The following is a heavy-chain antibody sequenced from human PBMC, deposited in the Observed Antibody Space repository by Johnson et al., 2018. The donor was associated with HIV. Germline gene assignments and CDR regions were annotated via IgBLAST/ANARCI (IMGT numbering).Heavy chain of an antibody. D-gene: IGHD1-1*01. CDR1: GFTFSDYY. J-gene: IGHJ3*02. CDR3: ARVWRNEGRHGFDI. V-gene: IGHV3-11*04. CDR2: ISSSGSPI. Sequence: QEQLVESGGGLVKPGGSLRLSCAASGFTFSDYYMSWIRQAPGQGLEWVSYISSSGSPIHYADSVKGRFTISRNNAKNSLYLQTNSLRAEDEAVYYCARVWRNEGRHGFDIWGQGTMVTVSS.